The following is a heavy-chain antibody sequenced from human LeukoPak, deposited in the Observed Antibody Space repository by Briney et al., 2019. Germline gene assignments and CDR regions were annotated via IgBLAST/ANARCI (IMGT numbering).Heavy chain of an antibody. Sequence: SETLSLTCTVSGGSISSGSYYWSWIRQPAGKGLEWIGRIYTSGSTNYNPSLKSRVTISVDTSKNQFSLKLSSVTAAGTAVYYCARGKDIVVVPAAPIFDYWGQGTLVTVSS. D-gene: IGHD2-2*01. J-gene: IGHJ4*02. CDR2: IYTSGST. CDR3: ARGKDIVVVPAAPIFDY. V-gene: IGHV4-61*02. CDR1: GGSISSGSYY.